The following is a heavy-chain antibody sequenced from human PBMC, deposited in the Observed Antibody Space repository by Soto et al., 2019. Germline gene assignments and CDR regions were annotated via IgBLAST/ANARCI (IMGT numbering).Heavy chain of an antibody. CDR1: GLMSSHHA. Sequence: ASGLMSSHHALHWVRQAPGKGLEWVADISHDGRIKYYADSVKGRFTFSRDNSKNTLFLQMNSLRVEDTSVYYCARAVSPFAPCPFCDYGGQRP. CDR2: ISHDGRIK. J-gene: IGHJ4*02. CDR3: ARAVSPFAPCPFCDY. V-gene: IGHV3-30*04.